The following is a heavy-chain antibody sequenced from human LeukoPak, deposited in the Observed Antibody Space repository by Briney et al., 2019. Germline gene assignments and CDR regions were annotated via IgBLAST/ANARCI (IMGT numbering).Heavy chain of an antibody. CDR2: ISHTGHP. D-gene: IGHD6-25*01. CDR3: ARGPYSSDAGY. Sequence: PSETLSLTCAVYGGSFTSYYWSWIRQPPGKGLEWLGEISHTGHPNHNPSLKSRVTMSVETSKNQLSLILSSVTAADTAVYYCARGPYSSDAGYWGQGTLVTVSS. CDR1: GGSFTSYY. V-gene: IGHV4-34*01. J-gene: IGHJ4*02.